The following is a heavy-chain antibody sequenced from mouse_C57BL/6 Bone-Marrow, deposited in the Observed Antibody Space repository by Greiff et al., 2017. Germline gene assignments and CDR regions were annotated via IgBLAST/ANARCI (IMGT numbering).Heavy chain of an antibody. D-gene: IGHD1-1*01. Sequence: QVQLQQSGAELVRPGASVTLSCKASGYTFTDYEMHWVKQTPVHGLEWIGAIDPETGGTAYNQKFKGKAILTADKSSSTAYMELRSLTSEDSAVYYCKVRGSSFVYWGQGTTLTVSS. J-gene: IGHJ2*01. CDR1: GYTFTDYE. CDR3: KVRGSSFVY. CDR2: IDPETGGT. V-gene: IGHV1-15*01.